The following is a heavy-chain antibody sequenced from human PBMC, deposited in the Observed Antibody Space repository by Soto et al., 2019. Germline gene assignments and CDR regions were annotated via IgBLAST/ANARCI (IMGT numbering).Heavy chain of an antibody. Sequence: SETLSLTCAVSGGSISGGGYSWSCSRQPPGKGLEWIGYIYHSGSTYYNPSLKSRVTISVDRSKNQFSLKLSSVTAADTAVYYCARVKGYYYDSSGPSHFDYWGQGTLVTVSS. D-gene: IGHD3-22*01. CDR1: GGSISGGGYS. V-gene: IGHV4-30-2*01. CDR3: ARVKGYYYDSSGPSHFDY. CDR2: IYHSGST. J-gene: IGHJ4*02.